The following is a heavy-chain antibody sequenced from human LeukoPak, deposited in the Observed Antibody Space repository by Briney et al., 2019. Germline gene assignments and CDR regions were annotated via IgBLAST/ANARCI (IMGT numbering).Heavy chain of an antibody. Sequence: ASVKVSCKASGGTFSSYAISWVRQAPGQGLEWMGRIIPILGIANYAQKFQGRVTITADKSTSTAYMELSSLRSEDTAVYYCARVRSGYDLPLDYWGQGTLVTVSS. V-gene: IGHV1-69*04. D-gene: IGHD5-12*01. CDR3: ARVRSGYDLPLDY. CDR2: IIPILGIA. CDR1: GGTFSSYA. J-gene: IGHJ4*02.